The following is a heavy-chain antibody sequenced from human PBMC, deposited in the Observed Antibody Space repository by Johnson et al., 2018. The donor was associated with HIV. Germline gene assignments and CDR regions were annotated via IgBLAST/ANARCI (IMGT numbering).Heavy chain of an antibody. Sequence: VQLVESGGGLIQPGGSLRVSCAASGFTVSSNYMSWVRQAPGKGLEWVSGFYSGGSTYYADSVKGRFIISRDNSKNTLYLQMNSLRVEDTAVYYWASGAYSSSLTFDIWGQGTMVTVSS. D-gene: IGHD6-6*01. CDR1: GFTVSSNY. J-gene: IGHJ3*02. CDR2: FYSGGST. CDR3: ASGAYSSSLTFDI. V-gene: IGHV3-53*01.